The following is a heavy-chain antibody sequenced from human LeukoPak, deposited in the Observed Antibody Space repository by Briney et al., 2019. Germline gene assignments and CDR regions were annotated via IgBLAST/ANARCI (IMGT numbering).Heavy chain of an antibody. CDR1: GFTFSSYA. V-gene: IGHV3-23*01. CDR3: AKDGWVELRYLAY. D-gene: IGHD1-7*01. CDR2: ISGSGGST. Sequence: GGSLRLSCAASGFTFSSYAMSWVRQAPGKGLEWVSAISGSGGSTYYADAVKGRFTISRDNSKNTLYLQMNSLRAEDTAVYYCAKDGWVELRYLAYWGQGTLVTVSS. J-gene: IGHJ4*02.